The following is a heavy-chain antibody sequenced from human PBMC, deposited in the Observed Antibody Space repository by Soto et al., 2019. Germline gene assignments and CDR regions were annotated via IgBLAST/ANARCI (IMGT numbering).Heavy chain of an antibody. Sequence: GASVKVSCKASGYTFTGYYMHWVRQAPGQGLEWMGWMNPNTGNSGYAQKFQGRVTMTSDTSISTAHMELSSLRSEDTAVYYCARRAETNGWNGFGADKYYFDFWGQGTLVTVSS. CDR2: MNPNTGNS. V-gene: IGHV1-8*02. D-gene: IGHD1-1*01. CDR3: ARRAETNGWNGFGADKYYFDF. J-gene: IGHJ4*02. CDR1: GYTFTGYY.